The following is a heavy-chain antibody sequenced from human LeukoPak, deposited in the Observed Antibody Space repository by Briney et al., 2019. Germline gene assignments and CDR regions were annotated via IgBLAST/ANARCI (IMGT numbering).Heavy chain of an antibody. CDR1: GYTFSDYY. V-gene: IGHV1-2*02. J-gene: IGHJ4*02. CDR3: ARVGSSGWYVHPTLDY. D-gene: IGHD6-19*01. Sequence: VASVKVSCKASGYTFSDYYIHWVRQAPRQGREWMAWINPSNGDTNYAQKFQGRVTMTRDTSISTAYMELTRLISDDTAVYYCARVGSSGWYVHPTLDYWGQGTLVTVSS. CDR2: INPSNGDT.